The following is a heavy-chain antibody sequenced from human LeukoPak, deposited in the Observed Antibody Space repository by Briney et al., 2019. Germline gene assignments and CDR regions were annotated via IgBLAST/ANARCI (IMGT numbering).Heavy chain of an antibody. CDR1: GGSISSSNW. D-gene: IGHD3-10*01. CDR3: ARGRWGFYYDSGSSNWFDP. J-gene: IGHJ5*02. Sequence: SETLSLTCAVSGGSISSSNWWSWVRQPPGKGLEWIGEIYHSGSTNYNPSLKSRVTISVDKSKNQFSLKLTSVTAADTAVYYCARGRWGFYYDSGSSNWFDPWGQGTLVTVSS. CDR2: IYHSGST. V-gene: IGHV4-4*02.